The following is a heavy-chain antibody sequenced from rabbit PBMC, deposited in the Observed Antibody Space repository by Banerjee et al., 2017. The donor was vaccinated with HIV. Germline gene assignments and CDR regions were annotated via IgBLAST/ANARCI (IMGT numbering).Heavy chain of an antibody. CDR1: GFSFSSSYY. Sequence: QEQLVESGGGLVQPEGSLTLTCTASGFSFSSSYYMCWVRQAPGKGLGWIACIYTGWSASTYYASWAIGRFTISKTSSTTVTLQMTSLTAADTATYFCARGAYGDYAFGLWGPGTLVTVS. D-gene: IGHD2-1*01. V-gene: IGHV1S45*01. J-gene: IGHJ4*01. CDR2: IYTGWSAST. CDR3: ARGAYGDYAFGL.